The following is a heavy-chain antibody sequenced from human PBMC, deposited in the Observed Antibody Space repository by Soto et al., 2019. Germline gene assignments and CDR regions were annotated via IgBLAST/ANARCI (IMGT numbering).Heavy chain of an antibody. CDR2: ISGSGGSI. CDR1: GFIFSSCA. J-gene: IGHJ6*02. CDR3: AKGGGDSLRYGMDV. D-gene: IGHD2-21*02. Sequence: EVQLLDSGGGLVQPGGALRLSCSASGFIFSSCAMNWVRQAPGKGLEWVSAISGSGGSIYYADSVKGRFTISRDNSKNTLYLEMDSLRAEDTAVYYCAKGGGDSLRYGMDVWGQGTTVTVSS. V-gene: IGHV3-23*01.